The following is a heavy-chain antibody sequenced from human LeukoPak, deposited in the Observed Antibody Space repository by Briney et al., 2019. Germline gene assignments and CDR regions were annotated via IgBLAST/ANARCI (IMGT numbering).Heavy chain of an antibody. D-gene: IGHD3-22*01. CDR3: ARAAYYDSSGYCHY. V-gene: IGHV3-21*01. Sequence: GGSLRLSCAASGFTFSSYSMNWVRQAPGKGLEWVSSIISSSSYIYYADSVKGRFTISRDNAKNSLYLQMNSLRAEDTGVYYCARAAYYDSSGYCHYWGQGTLVTVSS. J-gene: IGHJ4*02. CDR1: GFTFSSYS. CDR2: IISSSSYI.